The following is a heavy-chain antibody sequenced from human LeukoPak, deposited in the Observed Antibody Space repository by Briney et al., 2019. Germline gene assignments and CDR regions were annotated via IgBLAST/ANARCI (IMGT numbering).Heavy chain of an antibody. CDR3: ARAPPYSSASWGYYGMDV. Sequence: GGSLRLSCAASGFTVSSNYMSWVRQAPGKGLEWVSVIYSGGSTYYADSVKGRFTISRDNSKNTLYLQMNSLRAEDTAVYYCARAPPYSSASWGYYGMDVWGQGTTVTVSS. J-gene: IGHJ6*02. V-gene: IGHV3-53*01. D-gene: IGHD6-6*01. CDR2: IYSGGST. CDR1: GFTVSSNY.